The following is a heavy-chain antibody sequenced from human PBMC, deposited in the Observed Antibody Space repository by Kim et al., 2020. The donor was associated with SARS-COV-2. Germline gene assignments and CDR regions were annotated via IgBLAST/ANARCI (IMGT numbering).Heavy chain of an antibody. V-gene: IGHV3-21*01. CDR2: ISSSSSYI. CDR1: GFTFSSYS. Sequence: GGSLRLSCAASGFTFSSYSMNCVRQAPGKGLEWVSSISSSSSYIYYADSVKGRFTISRDNAKNSLYLQMNSLRAEDTAVYYCARDLRRSYYDSSGPRGYYYYYGMDVWGQGTTVTVSS. CDR3: ARDLRRSYYDSSGPRGYYYYYGMDV. D-gene: IGHD3-22*01. J-gene: IGHJ6*02.